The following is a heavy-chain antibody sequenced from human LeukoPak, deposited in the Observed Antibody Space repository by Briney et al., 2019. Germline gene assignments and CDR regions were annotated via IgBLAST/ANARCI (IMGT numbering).Heavy chain of an antibody. CDR2: IYSGDTT. J-gene: IGHJ5*02. D-gene: IGHD2/OR15-2a*01. CDR3: ARDITYLSKNWFDP. CDR1: GFTVSTNY. V-gene: IGHV3-66*01. Sequence: GGSLRLSCAASGFTVSTNYMSWVRQAPGKGLEWVSVIYSGDTTFYADSVRGKFTISRDNSKNTLYLQMNSLRAEDTAVYYCARDITYLSKNWFDPWGQGTLVTVSS.